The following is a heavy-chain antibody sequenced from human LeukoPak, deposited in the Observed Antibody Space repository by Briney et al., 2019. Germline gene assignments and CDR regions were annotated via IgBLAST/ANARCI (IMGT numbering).Heavy chain of an antibody. J-gene: IGHJ4*02. V-gene: IGHV5-51*01. CDR2: ICPGDSDT. CDR1: GYSFTSYW. Sequence: GESLKISCKGSGYSFTSYWIGWVRQMPGKGLEWMGIICPGDSDTRYSPSFQGQVTISADKSISTAYLQWSSLKASDTAMYYCARSAYYYDSSGYPLDYWGQGTLVTVSS. D-gene: IGHD3-22*01. CDR3: ARSAYYYDSSGYPLDY.